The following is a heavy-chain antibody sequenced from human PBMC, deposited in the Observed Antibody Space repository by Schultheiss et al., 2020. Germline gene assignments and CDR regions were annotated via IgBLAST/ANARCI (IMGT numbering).Heavy chain of an antibody. V-gene: IGHV4-34*01. CDR3: ARHDYGDQHDAFDI. D-gene: IGHD4-17*01. CDR2: INHSGST. Sequence: SPTLSLTCAVYGGSFSGYYWSWIRQPPGKGLEWIGEINHSGSTNYNPSLKSRVTISVDTSKNQFSLKLSSVTAADTAVYYCARHDYGDQHDAFDIWGQGTMVTGSS. J-gene: IGHJ3*02. CDR1: GGSFSGYY.